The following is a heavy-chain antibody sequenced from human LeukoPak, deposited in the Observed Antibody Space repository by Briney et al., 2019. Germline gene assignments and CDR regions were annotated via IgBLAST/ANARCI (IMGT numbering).Heavy chain of an antibody. CDR1: GYTCTGYY. Sequence: GASVKVSGKASGYTCTGYYIHWVRQAPGQGLEYMGWIKPNTGGTIYAQKFQGRVTMTRDTSISTAYMELSRLRSDDTAVYYCARDLYQWLPSTRPRDYYYYMDVWGEGTTVTVYS. D-gene: IGHD6-19*01. CDR2: IKPNTGGT. V-gene: IGHV1-2*02. J-gene: IGHJ6*03. CDR3: ARDLYQWLPSTRPRDYYYYMDV.